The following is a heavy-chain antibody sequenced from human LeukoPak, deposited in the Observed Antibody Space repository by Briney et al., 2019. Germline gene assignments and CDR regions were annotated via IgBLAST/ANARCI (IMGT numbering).Heavy chain of an antibody. Sequence: GGSLRLSCAASGFTFSSYSMNWVRQAPGKGLEWVSSISSSSSYIYYADSVKGRFTISRDNAKNSLYLQMNSLRAKDTAVYYCARAKRWLQNAFDIWGQGTMVTVSS. J-gene: IGHJ3*02. D-gene: IGHD5-24*01. CDR2: ISSSSSYI. CDR3: ARAKRWLQNAFDI. V-gene: IGHV3-21*01. CDR1: GFTFSSYS.